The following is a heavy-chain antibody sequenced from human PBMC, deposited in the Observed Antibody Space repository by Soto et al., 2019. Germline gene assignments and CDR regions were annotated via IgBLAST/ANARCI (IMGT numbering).Heavy chain of an antibody. CDR3: ARSMDTGYYYYGMDF. CDR1: GASITNYY. CDR2: IYYSGST. J-gene: IGHJ6*02. Sequence: SETLSLTCTVSGASITNYYWSWIRQPPGKGLEWIAYIYYSGSTNYNPSLKSRVTISIDTSRTQFSLKLSSVTAADTAMYYCARSMDTGYYYYGMDFWGQGITVTVSS. V-gene: IGHV4-59*01.